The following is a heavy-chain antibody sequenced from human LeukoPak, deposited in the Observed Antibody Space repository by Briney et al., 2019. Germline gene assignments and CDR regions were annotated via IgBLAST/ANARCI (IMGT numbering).Heavy chain of an antibody. CDR2: ISGYNGKT. Sequence: ASVKVSCKASGYTFSKYSINWVRQAPGQGLEWMGWISGYNGKTNYAQKLQGRVTMTTDTSTSTAYMELRSLRSDDTAVYYCARSDIVATIHDAFDIWGQGTMVTVSS. CDR3: ARSDIVATIHDAFDI. V-gene: IGHV1-18*01. J-gene: IGHJ3*02. CDR1: GYTFSKYS. D-gene: IGHD5-12*01.